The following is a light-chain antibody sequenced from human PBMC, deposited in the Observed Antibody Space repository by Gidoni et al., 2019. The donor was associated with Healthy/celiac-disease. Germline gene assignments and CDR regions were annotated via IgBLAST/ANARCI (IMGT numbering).Light chain of an antibody. CDR2: GAS. J-gene: IGKJ1*01. CDR1: QSVSSN. V-gene: IGKV3-15*01. CDR3: QQYNNWSTA. Sequence: EIVMTQSPATLSVSPGERATLSCRASQSVSSNLAWYQQKPGQAPRLLIYGASTRATGIPARFSGRGSGKEFTLTISSLQSEDVAVYYCQQYNNWSTAFGQGTKVEIK.